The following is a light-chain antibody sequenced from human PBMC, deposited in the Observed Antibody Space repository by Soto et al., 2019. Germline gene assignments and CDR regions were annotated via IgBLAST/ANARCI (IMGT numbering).Light chain of an antibody. V-gene: IGKV3-20*01. J-gene: IGKJ1*01. Sequence: EIVLTQSPGTLSLSPGERATLSCRASQSVSSNYLAWYQQKPGQAPRFLIYGASSRASGIPDRFSGSGSGTDFPLTIRRLEPEDFAVYYCHQYGSLPPGTCGQGTKVEIK. CDR2: GAS. CDR1: QSVSSNY. CDR3: HQYGSLPPGT.